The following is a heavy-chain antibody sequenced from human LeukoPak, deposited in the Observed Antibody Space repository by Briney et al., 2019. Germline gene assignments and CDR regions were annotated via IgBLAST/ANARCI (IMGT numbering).Heavy chain of an antibody. Sequence: ASAKVSCKASGYTIIGHWMHWVRQAPGQGLEWMGVINPSGSSTIHAQKFQGRITMTRDTSTSTVYMELSRLTSEDTAVYYCARDNSYGSSLPLGAWWFDPWGQGTLVTVSS. J-gene: IGHJ5*02. V-gene: IGHV1-46*01. CDR3: ARDNSYGSSLPLGAWWFDP. D-gene: IGHD2/OR15-2a*01. CDR2: INPSGSST. CDR1: GYTIIGHW.